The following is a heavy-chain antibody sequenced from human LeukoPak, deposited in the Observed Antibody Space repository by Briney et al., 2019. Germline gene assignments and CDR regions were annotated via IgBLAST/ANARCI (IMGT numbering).Heavy chain of an antibody. CDR3: ARAFYDSSGSNSYSFDY. J-gene: IGHJ4*02. D-gene: IGHD3-22*01. Sequence: PGGSLRLSCAASGFTVSSNYMSWVRQAPGKGLEWVSIIYSGGTTYYADSVNGRFTISRDNSKNTLYLQMNSLRAEDTAVYHCARAFYDSSGSNSYSFDYWGQGTLVTVSS. V-gene: IGHV3-66*01. CDR1: GFTVSSNY. CDR2: IYSGGTT.